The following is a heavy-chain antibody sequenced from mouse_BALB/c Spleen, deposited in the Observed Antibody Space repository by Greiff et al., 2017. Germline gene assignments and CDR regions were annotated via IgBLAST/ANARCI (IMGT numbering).Heavy chain of an antibody. V-gene: IGHV1-15*01. J-gene: IGHJ4*01. CDR2: IDPETGGT. CDR3: TRVGPYAMDY. D-gene: IGHD4-1*01. Sequence: VQLQESGAELVRPGASVTLSCKASGYTFTDYEMHWVKQTPVHGLEWIGAIDPETGGTAYNQKFKGKATLTADKSSSTAYMELRSLTSEDSAVYYCTRVGPYAMDYWGQGTSVTVSS. CDR1: GYTFTDYE.